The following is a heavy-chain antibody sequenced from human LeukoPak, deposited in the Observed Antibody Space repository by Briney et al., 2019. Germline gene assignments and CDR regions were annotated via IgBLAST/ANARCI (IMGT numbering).Heavy chain of an antibody. CDR2: ISGSGGGT. D-gene: IGHD3-22*01. Sequence: GGSLRLSCAASGFTFSSYGMHWVRQGPRQGLEWVSGISGSGGGTNYADSVRGRFTISRDNSKNTVYLQMNSLRAEDTAVYYCAKERSDINDYYNFDYWGQGTLVTVSS. CDR3: AKERSDINDYYNFDY. V-gene: IGHV3-23*01. CDR1: GFTFSSYG. J-gene: IGHJ4*02.